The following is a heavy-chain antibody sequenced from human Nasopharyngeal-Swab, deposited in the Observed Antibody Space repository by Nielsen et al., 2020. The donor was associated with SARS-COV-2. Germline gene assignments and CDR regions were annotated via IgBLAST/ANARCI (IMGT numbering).Heavy chain of an antibody. CDR2: ISYDGSNK. CDR3: AKEPSSGSYPS. J-gene: IGHJ4*02. D-gene: IGHD1-26*01. V-gene: IGHV3-30*18. CDR1: GFTFSSYG. Sequence: GESLKISCAASGFTFSSYGMHWVRQAPGKGLEWVAVISYDGSNKYYADSVKGRFTISRDNSKNTLYLQMNSLRAKDTAVYYCAKEPSSGSYPSWGQGTLVTVSS.